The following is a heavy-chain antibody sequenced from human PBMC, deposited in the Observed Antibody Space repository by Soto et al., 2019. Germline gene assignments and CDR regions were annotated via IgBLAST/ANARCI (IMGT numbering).Heavy chain of an antibody. CDR2: INTDGDVR. CDR3: TRRAVFDL. D-gene: IGHD1-26*01. Sequence: GGSLRLSCKVSGFTLSTSARNWVRQAPGKGLEWVSYINTDGDVRHYADSVKGRFTVSRDNANNLVYLQMNNVGADDTAVYFCTRRAVFDLWGQGAPVTV. V-gene: IGHV3-48*01. CDR1: GFTLSTSA. J-gene: IGHJ3*01.